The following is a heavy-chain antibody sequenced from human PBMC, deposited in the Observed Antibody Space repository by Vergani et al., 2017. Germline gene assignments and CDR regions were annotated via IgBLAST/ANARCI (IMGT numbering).Heavy chain of an antibody. CDR3: ARSPDYYGSGPFAYFDD. D-gene: IGHD3-10*01. J-gene: IGHJ4*02. CDR2: IYYSGST. CDR1: GGSISSSSYY. Sequence: QLQLQESGPGLVKPSETLSLTCTVSGGSISSSSYYWGWIRQPPGKGLEWIGSIYYSGSTYYNPALKSRVTISVDTSKNQFSLKLSSVTAEDTAVYYCARSPDYYGSGPFAYFDDWGQGTLVTVSS. V-gene: IGHV4-39*01.